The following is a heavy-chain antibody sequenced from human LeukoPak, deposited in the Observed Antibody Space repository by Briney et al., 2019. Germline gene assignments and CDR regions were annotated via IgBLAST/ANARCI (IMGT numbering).Heavy chain of an antibody. J-gene: IGHJ4*02. V-gene: IGHV4-30-2*01. Sequence: SETLSLTCAVSGGSISSGGYSWSWIRQPPGKGLEWIGYIYHSGSAYYNPSLKSRVTISVDRSKNQFSLKLSSVTAADTAVYYCARALISGPVDYWGQGTLVTVSS. CDR2: IYHSGSA. CDR3: ARALISGPVDY. D-gene: IGHD2/OR15-2a*01. CDR1: GGSISSGGYS.